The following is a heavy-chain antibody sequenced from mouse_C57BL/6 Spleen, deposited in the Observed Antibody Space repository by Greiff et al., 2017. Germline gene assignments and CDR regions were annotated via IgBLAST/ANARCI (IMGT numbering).Heavy chain of an antibody. Sequence: VQLQQSGPELVKPGASVKISCKASGYAFSSSWMNWVKQRPGKGLEWIGRIYPGDGDTNYNGKFKGKATLTADKSSSTAYMQLSSLTSKDSAVYFCAPDYFDYWGQGTTLTVSS. J-gene: IGHJ2*01. CDR1: GYAFSSSW. CDR2: IYPGDGDT. V-gene: IGHV1-82*01. CDR3: APDYFDY.